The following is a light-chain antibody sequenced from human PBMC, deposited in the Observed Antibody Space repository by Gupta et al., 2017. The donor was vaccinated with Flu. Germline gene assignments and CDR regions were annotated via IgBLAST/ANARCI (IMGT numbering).Light chain of an antibody. Sequence: QSASTQPRSVSGSPGPSVTISCTGSLNDVGGSNRVSWYQQRPVKAHNLILFDVTGRPAGVPDRFSGSKSGNTASLTISGLKADEEADYYCSSHVCSVTWVFGTGTTFTVL. CDR1: LNDVGGSNR. CDR2: DVT. CDR3: SSHVCSVTWV. V-gene: IGLV2-11*01. J-gene: IGLJ1*01.